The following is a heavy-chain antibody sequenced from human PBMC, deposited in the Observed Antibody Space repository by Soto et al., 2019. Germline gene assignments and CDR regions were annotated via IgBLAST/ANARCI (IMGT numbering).Heavy chain of an antibody. CDR3: ARGSLRYFDWLN. J-gene: IGHJ4*02. D-gene: IGHD3-9*01. Sequence: GASVKVSCKASGGTFSSYAISWVRQAPGQGLEWMGGIIPIFGTANYAQKFQGRVTITADESTSTAYMELSSLRSEDTAVYYCARGSLRYFDWLNWGQGTLVTVSS. CDR2: IIPIFGTA. CDR1: GGTFSSYA. V-gene: IGHV1-69*13.